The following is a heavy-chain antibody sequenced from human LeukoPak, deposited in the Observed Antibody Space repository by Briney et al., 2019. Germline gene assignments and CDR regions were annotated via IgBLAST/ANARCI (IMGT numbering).Heavy chain of an antibody. V-gene: IGHV4-61*02. CDR3: ARGLGYFDY. CDR2: IYTSGST. Sequence: NPSETLSLTCTVSGGSISSGSYYWSWIRQPAGKGLEWIGRIYTSGSTNYNPSLKSRVTISVDTSKNQFSLKLSSVTAADTAVYYCARGLGYFDYWGQGTLVTVSS. CDR1: GGSISSGSYY. J-gene: IGHJ4*02.